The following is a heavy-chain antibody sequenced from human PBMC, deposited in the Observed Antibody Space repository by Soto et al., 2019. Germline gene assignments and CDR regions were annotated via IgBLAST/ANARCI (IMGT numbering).Heavy chain of an antibody. Sequence: PSETLSLSCAVSGGSFSGYHWSWIRQPPGKGLEWIGEINHSGSTNYNPSLKSRVTISVDTSKNQFSLKLSSVTAADTAVYYCARAAPRYCSGGSCYSGIDYWGQGTLVTVS. CDR1: GGSFSGYH. V-gene: IGHV4-34*01. J-gene: IGHJ4*02. CDR2: INHSGST. CDR3: ARAAPRYCSGGSCYSGIDY. D-gene: IGHD2-15*01.